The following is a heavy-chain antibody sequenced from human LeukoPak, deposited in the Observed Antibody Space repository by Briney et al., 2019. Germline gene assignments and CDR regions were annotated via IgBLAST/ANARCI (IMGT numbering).Heavy chain of an antibody. J-gene: IGHJ4*02. CDR2: IRYDGTNK. CDR3: ARLGAYYFDSGNDDY. V-gene: IGHV3-30*02. Sequence: GGSLRLSCAASGFTFSSYGIHWVRQAPGKGLEWVAFIRYDGTNKYYADSLKGRFTISRDNAKNSLYLQMNSLRAEDTAVYYCARLGAYYFDSGNDDYWGQGTLVTVSS. CDR1: GFTFSSYG. D-gene: IGHD3-10*01.